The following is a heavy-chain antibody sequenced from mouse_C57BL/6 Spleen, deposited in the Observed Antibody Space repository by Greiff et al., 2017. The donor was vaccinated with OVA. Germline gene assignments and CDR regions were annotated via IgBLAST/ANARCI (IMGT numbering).Heavy chain of an antibody. Sequence: VQLQQSGPGLVQPSQSLSITCTVSGFSLTSYGVHWVRQSPGKGLEWLGVIWSGGSTDYNAAFISRLSISKDNSKSQVFFKMNSLQADDTAIYYCASTYSNYEVYFDYWGQGTTLTVSS. D-gene: IGHD2-5*01. CDR2: IWSGGST. V-gene: IGHV2-2*01. J-gene: IGHJ2*01. CDR1: GFSLTSYG. CDR3: ASTYSNYEVYFDY.